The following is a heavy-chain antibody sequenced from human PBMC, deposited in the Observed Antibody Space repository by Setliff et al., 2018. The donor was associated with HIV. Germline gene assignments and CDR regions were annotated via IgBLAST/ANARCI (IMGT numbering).Heavy chain of an antibody. CDR3: ARQKASEYSSSFWFDP. Sequence: GASVKVSCKASGGTLSTSAIGWLRQAPGQGLEWMGGFIPMFGITQYAPKFQGSVTITADESTSTVYMELNSLRSEDTAVYYCARQKASEYSSSFWFDPWGQGTLVPVSS. CDR2: FIPMFGIT. V-gene: IGHV1-69*13. CDR1: GGTLSTSA. D-gene: IGHD6-6*01. J-gene: IGHJ5*02.